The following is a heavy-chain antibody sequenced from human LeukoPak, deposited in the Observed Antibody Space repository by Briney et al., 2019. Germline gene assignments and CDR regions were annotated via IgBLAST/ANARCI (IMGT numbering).Heavy chain of an antibody. D-gene: IGHD3-10*01. CDR3: AREVAIIRGVRNWFDS. V-gene: IGHV6-1*01. CDR1: GDSVSSNDAA. J-gene: IGHJ5*01. CDR2: TFYRSKWYY. Sequence: SQTLSLTCGISGDSVSSNDAAWSWIRQSPSRGLEWLVRTFYRSKWYYDYAPSVRSRITINPDTSKSQFSLQLDSVTPEDTAVYYCAREVAIIRGVRNWFDSWGPGILVTVSS.